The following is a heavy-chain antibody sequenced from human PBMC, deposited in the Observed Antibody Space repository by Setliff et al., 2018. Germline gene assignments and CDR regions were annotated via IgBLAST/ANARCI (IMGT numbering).Heavy chain of an antibody. CDR3: ARDHCSSTSCYVSY. D-gene: IGHD2-2*01. CDR1: GGTFSAYY. CDR2: INHRGST. V-gene: IGHV4-34*01. J-gene: IGHJ4*02. Sequence: SETLSLTCAAYGGTFSAYYWTWIRQPPGKGLEWVGEINHRGSTNYNPSLKSRVTISVDTSKNQFSLKLSSVTAADTAVYYCARDHCSSTSCYVSYWGQGTLVTVSS.